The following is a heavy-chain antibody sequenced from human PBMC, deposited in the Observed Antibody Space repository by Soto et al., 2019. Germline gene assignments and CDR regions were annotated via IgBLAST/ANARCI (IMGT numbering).Heavy chain of an antibody. CDR3: ARDRGRPAAGAYHSYQYGMDV. V-gene: IGHV3-30*04. Sequence: QVQLVESGGGVVQPGRSLRLSCAASGFTFSDYAMHWVRQAPGKGLEWVAVMSYDGSGKYHADSVKGRFTISRDNSKNTLYLQMNSLRPEDTAVYYCARDRGRPAAGAYHSYQYGMDVWGQGTTVIVSS. J-gene: IGHJ6*02. CDR2: MSYDGSGK. D-gene: IGHD6-13*01. CDR1: GFTFSDYA.